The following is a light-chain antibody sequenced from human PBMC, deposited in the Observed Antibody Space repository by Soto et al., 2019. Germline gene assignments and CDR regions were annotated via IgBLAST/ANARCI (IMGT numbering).Light chain of an antibody. V-gene: IGKV1-5*03. CDR2: RAS. Sequence: DIQMTQSPSSLSASVGDRFTITCLASQTISSYLNWYQQKPGKAPKLLIYRASALQSGVPSRFSGSGSGSEFTLTIDSLQPDDFATFYCQQYSTYPLTVGGGTKVEIK. CDR1: QTISSY. J-gene: IGKJ4*01. CDR3: QQYSTYPLT.